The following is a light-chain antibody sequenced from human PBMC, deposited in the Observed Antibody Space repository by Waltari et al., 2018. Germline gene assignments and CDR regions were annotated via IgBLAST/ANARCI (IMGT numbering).Light chain of an antibody. J-gene: IGKJ5*01. CDR2: GAS. CDR1: QSIADN. CDR3: QQYNRWPPIT. Sequence: VMTQSPATLSVSPGERATLSCRASQSIADNLAWYQQRRGQAPRLLFHGASTTATGVPARFTGRGSGTDFTLTISSLQSEDSAVYYCQQYNRWPPITFGLGTRLEI. V-gene: IGKV3-15*01.